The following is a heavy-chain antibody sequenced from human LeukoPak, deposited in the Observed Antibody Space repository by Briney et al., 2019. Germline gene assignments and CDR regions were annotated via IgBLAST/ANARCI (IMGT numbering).Heavy chain of an antibody. CDR1: GVMFPSYW. J-gene: IGHJ4*02. D-gene: IGHD3-10*01. V-gene: IGHV3-7*04. CDR2: IQQDVSEK. CDR3: ARRHHFGFLDS. Sequence: GGSLRLSCAASGVMFPSYWMTWVRQAPGKGLEWVANIQQDVSEKYYVDSVKGRFTISRDNAKNSVYLQMNSLRAEDTAVYYCARRHHFGFLDSWGQGTLLSLSS.